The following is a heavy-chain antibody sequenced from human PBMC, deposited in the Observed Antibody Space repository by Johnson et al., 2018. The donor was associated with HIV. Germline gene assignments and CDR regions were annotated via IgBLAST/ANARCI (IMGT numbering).Heavy chain of an antibody. CDR2: IGTAGAT. Sequence: VQLVESGGGLVQPGRSLRLSCAASGFTFSSYGMHWVRQATGKGLEWVSPIGTAGATYYPGSVKGRLTISRDNSKNTLYLQMNSLRAEDTAVYYCAREAYCSGGSCYDAFDIWGQGTMVTVSS. J-gene: IGHJ3*02. V-gene: IGHV3-13*01. CDR3: AREAYCSGGSCYDAFDI. CDR1: GFTFSSYG. D-gene: IGHD2-15*01.